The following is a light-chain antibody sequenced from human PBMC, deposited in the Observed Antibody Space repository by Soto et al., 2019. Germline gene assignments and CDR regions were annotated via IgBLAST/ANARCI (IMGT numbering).Light chain of an antibody. Sequence: QPVLTQPPSASGTPGQRVTISCSGSSSNIGSNTVNWYQQLPGTAPKLLIYNNNQRPSGVPDRFSGSKSGTSASLAISGLQSEDEADYYCAAWDDSLNGPVFGGGTKLPVL. CDR3: AAWDDSLNGPV. CDR2: NNN. J-gene: IGLJ2*01. V-gene: IGLV1-44*01. CDR1: SSNIGSNT.